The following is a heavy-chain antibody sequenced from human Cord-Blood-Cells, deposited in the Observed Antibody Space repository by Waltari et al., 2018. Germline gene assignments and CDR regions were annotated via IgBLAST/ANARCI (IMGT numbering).Heavy chain of an antibody. CDR1: GGSFRGYY. D-gene: IGHD5-18*01. J-gene: IGHJ3*02. CDR3: AGRGYSYGSAFDI. CDR2: INHSGST. V-gene: IGHV4-34*01. Sequence: QVQLQQWGAGLLKPSETLSLTCAVYGGSFRGYYWSWFRQPPGKGLEWIGEINHSGSTNYNPSLKSRVTISVDTSKNQFSLKLSSVTAADTAVYYCAGRGYSYGSAFDIWGQGTMVTVSS.